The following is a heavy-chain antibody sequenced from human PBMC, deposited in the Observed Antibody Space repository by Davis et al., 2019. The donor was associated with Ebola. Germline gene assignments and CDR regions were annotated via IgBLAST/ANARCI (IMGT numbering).Heavy chain of an antibody. J-gene: IGHJ6*02. Sequence: GGSLRLSCAASGFTFSNHWMHWVRQAPGKGLEWVSYISDSSTTIYYADSVKGRFTISRDNSKNTLYLQMNSLRAEDTAVYYCAKGGGPPFYYYGMDVWGQGTTVTVSS. D-gene: IGHD2-15*01. CDR2: ISDSSTTI. V-gene: IGHV3-48*01. CDR1: GFTFSNHW. CDR3: AKGGGPPFYYYGMDV.